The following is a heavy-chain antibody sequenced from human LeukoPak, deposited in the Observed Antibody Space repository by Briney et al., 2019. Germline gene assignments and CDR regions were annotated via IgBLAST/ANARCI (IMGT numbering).Heavy chain of an antibody. J-gene: IGHJ4*02. Sequence: GGSLRLSCRTSGFIFVDDSLSWVRQAPGKGLEWVGFIRSITNGGTTEYAASVKGRFIISRDDSKSIVYLQLNSLKTEDTAVYFCARDPVGTTPIDSWGQGTLVTVSS. D-gene: IGHD1-26*01. CDR3: ARDPVGTTPIDS. CDR1: GFIFVDDS. V-gene: IGHV3-49*04. CDR2: IRSITNGGTT.